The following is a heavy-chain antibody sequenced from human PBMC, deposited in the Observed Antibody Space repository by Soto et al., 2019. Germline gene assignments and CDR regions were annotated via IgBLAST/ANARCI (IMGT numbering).Heavy chain of an antibody. CDR3: AMGGNGIVGNWFDP. D-gene: IGHD1-26*01. J-gene: IGHJ5*01. CDR1: GFTFSSCT. Sequence: GGSLRLSCAASGFTFSSCTMHWVRQAPGKGLDWVALVSYDGSSEYYADSVKGRFTISRDNSKNTLYLQMISLSAEDTAVYYCAMGGNGIVGNWFDPWGQGTLVTVSS. CDR2: VSYDGSSE. V-gene: IGHV3-30-3*01.